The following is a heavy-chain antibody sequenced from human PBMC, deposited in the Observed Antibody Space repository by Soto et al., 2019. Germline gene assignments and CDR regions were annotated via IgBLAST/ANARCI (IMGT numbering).Heavy chain of an antibody. D-gene: IGHD2-21*02. CDR3: TSSFVVVTGIAAS. J-gene: IGHJ5*02. V-gene: IGHV3-73*02. CDR2: ISNKANSYAT. CDR1: GFTFSDST. Sequence: EVQLMESGGGLVQPGGSLKLSCAASGFTFSDSTMHWVRQASRKGLEWVGRISNKANSYATAYAASVKGRFTVSRDDSTHTAYLQMNGLKTEDTAVYYCTSSFVVVTGIAASWGQGNLVTVSS.